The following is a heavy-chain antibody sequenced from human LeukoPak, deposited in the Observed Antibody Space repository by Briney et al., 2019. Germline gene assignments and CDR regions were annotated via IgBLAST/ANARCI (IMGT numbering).Heavy chain of an antibody. CDR3: AKVTMVRGVTIDY. D-gene: IGHD3-10*01. CDR2: ISGSGGST. V-gene: IGHV3-23*01. Sequence: GGSLRLSCAASGFTFSSYAMSWVRQAPGKGLEWVSAISGSGGSTYYADSVKGRFTISRDNSKNTLYLQMDSLRAEDTAVYYCAKVTMVRGVTIDYWGQGTLVTVPS. J-gene: IGHJ4*02. CDR1: GFTFSSYA.